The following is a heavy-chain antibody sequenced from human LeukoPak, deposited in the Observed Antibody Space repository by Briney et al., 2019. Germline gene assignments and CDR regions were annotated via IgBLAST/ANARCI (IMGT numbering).Heavy chain of an antibody. J-gene: IGHJ4*02. V-gene: IGHV4-34*01. CDR3: ASLTRITMVRGVIITQGIDY. CDR1: GGSFSGYY. D-gene: IGHD3-10*01. Sequence: SETLSLTCAVYGGSFSGYYWSWIRQPPGKGLEWIGSIYHSGSTYYNPSLKSRVTISVDTSKNQFSLKLSSVTAADTAVYYCASLTRITMVRGVIITQGIDYWGQGTLVTVSS. CDR2: IYHSGST.